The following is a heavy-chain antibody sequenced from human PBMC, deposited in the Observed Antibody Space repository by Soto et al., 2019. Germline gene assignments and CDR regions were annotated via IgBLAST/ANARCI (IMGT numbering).Heavy chain of an antibody. J-gene: IGHJ4*02. CDR2: IYHSGST. Sequence: SETLSLTCGVSGFSISSGYYWGWLRQPPGKGLEWIGTIYHSGSTFYNPSLKSRVTISVDTSKNQFSMKLSSVTAADTALYYCARVDRRGWTPNFFDSWGQGALVTVSS. V-gene: IGHV4-38-2*01. CDR1: GFSISSGYY. CDR3: ARVDRRGWTPNFFDS. D-gene: IGHD6-19*01.